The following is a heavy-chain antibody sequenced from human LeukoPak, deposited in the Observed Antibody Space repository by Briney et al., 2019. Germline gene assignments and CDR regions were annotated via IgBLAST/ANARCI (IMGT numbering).Heavy chain of an antibody. D-gene: IGHD4-17*01. CDR3: TTIFTVTTLALDF. CDR1: GFTFSDYS. J-gene: IGHJ3*01. Sequence: GGSLRLSCAASGFTFSDYSMNWVRQAPGKGLEWLSYISSSSRTIYYADSVRGRFTVSRDNSKNTLYLQMNSLRAEDTAVYYCTTIFTVTTLALDFWGQGTMVTVSS. CDR2: ISSSSRTI. V-gene: IGHV3-48*01.